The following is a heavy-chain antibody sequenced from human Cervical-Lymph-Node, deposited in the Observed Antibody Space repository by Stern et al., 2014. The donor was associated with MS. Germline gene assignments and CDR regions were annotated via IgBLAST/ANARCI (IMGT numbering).Heavy chain of an antibody. CDR3: ARGTYYDFWSGYSSYFDY. D-gene: IGHD3-3*01. CDR1: GYTFTSYG. CDR2: ISAYNGNT. J-gene: IGHJ4*02. V-gene: IGHV1-18*04. Sequence: VQLVESGAEVKKPGASVKVSCKASGYTFTSYGISWVRQAPGQGLEWMGWISAYNGNTNYAKKLQGRVTMTTDTSTSTAYMELRSLRSDDTAVYYCARGTYYDFWSGYSSYFDYWGQGTLVTVSS.